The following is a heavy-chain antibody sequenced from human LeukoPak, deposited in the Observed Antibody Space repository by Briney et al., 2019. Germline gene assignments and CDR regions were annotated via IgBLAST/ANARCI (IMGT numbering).Heavy chain of an antibody. CDR3: ASKGDGSCDSSLCQGAFDF. Sequence: ASVKVSCKASGYTFTGYYMHWVRQAPGQGLEWMGWISAYNDNTNYAQKLQGRVTMTTDTSTSTAYVELSSLTSDDTTVYYCASKGDGSCDSSLCQGAFDFGGQGSVVTVSS. D-gene: IGHD2-21*01. CDR2: ISAYNDNT. V-gene: IGHV1-18*04. J-gene: IGHJ3*01. CDR1: GYTFTGYY.